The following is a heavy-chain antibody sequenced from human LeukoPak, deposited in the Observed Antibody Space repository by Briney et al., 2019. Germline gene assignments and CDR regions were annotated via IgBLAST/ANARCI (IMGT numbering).Heavy chain of an antibody. CDR1: GGSFSGYY. CDR3: ARGTDFDWYFDY. D-gene: IGHD3-9*01. J-gene: IGHJ4*02. CDR2: IYYSGST. Sequence: PSETLSLTCAVYGGSFSGYYWSWIRQPPGKGLEWIGSIYYSGSTYYNPSLKSRVTISVDTSKNQFSLRLSSVTAADTAVYYCARGTDFDWYFDYWGQGTLVTVSS. V-gene: IGHV4-34*01.